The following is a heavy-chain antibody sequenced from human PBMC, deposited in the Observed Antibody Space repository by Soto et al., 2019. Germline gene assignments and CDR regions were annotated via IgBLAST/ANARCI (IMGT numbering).Heavy chain of an antibody. V-gene: IGHV3-23*01. J-gene: IGHJ4*02. CDR2: VSGGGGKT. D-gene: IGHD3-9*01. CDR1: GFTFSTYA. Sequence: PGGSLRLSCAASGFTFSTYAMNWVRQAPGKGLEWVATVSGGGGKTYYADSVKGRFTISRDNSKNTLDLQMHSLRADDTAVYYCAKDGPYYDILTGFSERGNYFDYWGQGNQVTVSS. CDR3: AKDGPYYDILTGFSERGNYFDY.